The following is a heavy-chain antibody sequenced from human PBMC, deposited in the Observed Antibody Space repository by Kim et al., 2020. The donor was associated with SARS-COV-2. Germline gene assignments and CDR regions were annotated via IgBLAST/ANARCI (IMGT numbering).Heavy chain of an antibody. D-gene: IGHD1-26*01. Sequence: GGSLRLSCAASGFTFNTYGMHWVRQAPGKGLEWVAVISYDGSKKYYADSVKGRFTISIDNSKNTLYLQMNSLRIEDTAVYYCAKSFSGSYFGYDYWGQGTLVTVSS. J-gene: IGHJ4*02. CDR1: GFTFNTYG. CDR3: AKSFSGSYFGYDY. CDR2: ISYDGSKK. V-gene: IGHV3-30*18.